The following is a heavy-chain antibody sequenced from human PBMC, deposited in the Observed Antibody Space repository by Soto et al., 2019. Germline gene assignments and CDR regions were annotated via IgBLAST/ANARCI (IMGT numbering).Heavy chain of an antibody. CDR2: ISAYNGNT. CDR3: ARKSGYNYYYYGMDV. V-gene: IGHV1-18*04. D-gene: IGHD5-12*01. Sequence: GASVKVSCKASGYTFTSYGISWVLQAPGQGLEWMGWISAYNGNTNYAQKLQGRVTMTTDTSTSTAYMELRSLRSDDTAVYYCARKSGYNYYYYGMDVWGQGTTVTVSS. CDR1: GYTFTSYG. J-gene: IGHJ6*02.